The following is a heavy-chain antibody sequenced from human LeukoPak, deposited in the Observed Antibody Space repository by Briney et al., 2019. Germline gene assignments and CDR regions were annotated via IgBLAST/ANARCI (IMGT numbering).Heavy chain of an antibody. CDR3: ARGGIVGAPTDY. CDR2: INHSGST. J-gene: IGHJ4*02. D-gene: IGHD1-26*01. Sequence: SETLSLTCAVYGGSFSGYYWSWIRQPPGKGLEWIGEINHSGSTNYNPSLKSRVTISVDTSKNQFSLKLSSVTAADTAVYYCARGGIVGAPTDYWGQGTLVTVSS. CDR1: GGSFSGYY. V-gene: IGHV4-34*01.